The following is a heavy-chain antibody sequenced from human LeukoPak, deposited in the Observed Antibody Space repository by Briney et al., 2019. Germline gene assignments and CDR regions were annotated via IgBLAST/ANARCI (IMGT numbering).Heavy chain of an antibody. J-gene: IGHJ4*02. CDR3: ATSDVDTAMVSY. CDR2: IKQDGSKK. V-gene: IGHV3-7*01. Sequence: PGGSLRLSCAASGFSFSYYWMSWVRQAPXXXXXXVANIKQDGSKKYYLNSVRGRFTISRDNAKNSLFLQMSSLRVEDTAVYYCATSDVDTAMVSYWGQGTLVTVSS. CDR1: GFSFSYYW. D-gene: IGHD5-18*01.